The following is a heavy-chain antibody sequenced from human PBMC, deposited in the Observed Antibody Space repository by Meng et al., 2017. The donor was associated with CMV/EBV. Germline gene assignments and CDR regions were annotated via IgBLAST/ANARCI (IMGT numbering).Heavy chain of an antibody. J-gene: IGHJ6*02. CDR1: GFTFSSYA. Sequence: GESLKISCAASGFTFSSYAMSWVRQAPGKGLEWVSAISGSGGSTYYADSVKGRFTISRDNSKNTLYLQMNSLRAEDTAVYYCAKVIRFLEWLFYYSMDVWGQGTTVTVSS. CDR2: ISGSGGST. V-gene: IGHV3-23*01. D-gene: IGHD3-3*01. CDR3: AKVIRFLEWLFYYSMDV.